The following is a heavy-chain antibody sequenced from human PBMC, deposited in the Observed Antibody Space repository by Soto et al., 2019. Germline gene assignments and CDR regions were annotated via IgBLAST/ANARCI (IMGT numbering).Heavy chain of an antibody. V-gene: IGHV4-30-2*01. CDR3: ARVAPDYDFWSGYSYQYYFDY. D-gene: IGHD3-3*01. J-gene: IGHJ4*02. CDR1: GGSISSGGYS. CDR2: IYHSGST. Sequence: LSLTCAVSGGSISSGGYSWSWIRQPPGKGLEWIGYIYHSGSTYYNPSLKSRVTISVDRSKNQFSLKLSSVTAADTAVYYCARVAPDYDFWSGYSYQYYFDYWGQGTLVTVSS.